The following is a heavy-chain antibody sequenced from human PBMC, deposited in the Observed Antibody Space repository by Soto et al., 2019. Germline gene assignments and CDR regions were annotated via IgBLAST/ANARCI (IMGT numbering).Heavy chain of an antibody. Sequence: TSETLSLTCAVYGGSFSGYYWSWIRQPPGKGLEWIGEINHSGSTNYNPSLKSRVTISVDTSKNQFSLKLSSVTAADTAVYYCARDGSTYYDFWSGYPPYGMDVWGQGTTVTVSS. CDR3: ARDGSTYYDFWSGYPPYGMDV. D-gene: IGHD3-3*01. CDR1: GGSFSGYY. J-gene: IGHJ6*02. V-gene: IGHV4-34*01. CDR2: INHSGST.